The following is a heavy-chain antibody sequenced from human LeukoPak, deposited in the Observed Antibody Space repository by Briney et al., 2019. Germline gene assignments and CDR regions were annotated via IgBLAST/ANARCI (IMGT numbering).Heavy chain of an antibody. CDR1: GGSISSGDYY. CDR2: IYYSGST. CDR3: ARGTIAAEYLDY. V-gene: IGHV4-30-4*01. Sequence: PSQTLSLTCTVSGGSISSGDYYWSWIRQPPGKGLEWIGYIYYSGSTYYNPSLKSRVTISVDTSKNQFSLKLSSETAADTAVYYCARGTIAAEYLDYWGQGTLVTVSS. J-gene: IGHJ4*02. D-gene: IGHD6-13*01.